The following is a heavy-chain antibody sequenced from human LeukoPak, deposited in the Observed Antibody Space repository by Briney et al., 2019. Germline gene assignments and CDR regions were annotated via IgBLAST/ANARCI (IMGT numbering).Heavy chain of an antibody. D-gene: IGHD5-18*01. CDR2: IYYGGST. J-gene: IGHJ4*02. CDR3: ARDQGGYGVDY. CDR1: GGSISSGSDY. Sequence: SETLSLTCIVSGGSISSGSDYWGWIRQPPGKGLEWIGSIYYGGSTYYNPSLKSRVTISVDTSKNQFSLKLTSVTAADTAVYYCARDQGGYGVDYWGQGTLVTVSS. V-gene: IGHV4-39*07.